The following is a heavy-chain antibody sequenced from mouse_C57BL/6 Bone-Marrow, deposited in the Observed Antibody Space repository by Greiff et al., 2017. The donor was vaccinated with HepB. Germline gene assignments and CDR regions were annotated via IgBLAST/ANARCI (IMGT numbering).Heavy chain of an antibody. Sequence: EVQLVESGGGLVQPKGSLKLSCAASGFTFNTYAMHWVRQAPGKGLEWVARIRSKSSNYATYYADSVKDRFTISRDDSQSMLYLQMNNLKTEDTAMYYCVRDYALRRFAYWGQGTLVTVSA. CDR2: IRSKSSNYAT. CDR3: VRDYALRRFAY. D-gene: IGHD2-12*01. CDR1: GFTFNTYA. V-gene: IGHV10-3*01. J-gene: IGHJ3*01.